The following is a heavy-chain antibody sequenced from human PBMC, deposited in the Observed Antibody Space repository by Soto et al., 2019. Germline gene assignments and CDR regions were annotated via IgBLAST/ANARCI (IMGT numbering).Heavy chain of an antibody. CDR1: GGSVSSGSYY. CDR2: IYYSGST. V-gene: IGHV4-61*01. D-gene: IGHD6-13*01. CDR3: ARVGGSSWYYYYYGMDV. Sequence: SETLSLTCTVSGGSVSSGSYYWSWIRQPPGKGLEWIGYIYYSGSTNYNPSLKSRVTISVDTSKNQFSLKLSSVTAADTAVYYCARVGGSSWYYYYYGMDVWGQGTTVTVSS. J-gene: IGHJ6*02.